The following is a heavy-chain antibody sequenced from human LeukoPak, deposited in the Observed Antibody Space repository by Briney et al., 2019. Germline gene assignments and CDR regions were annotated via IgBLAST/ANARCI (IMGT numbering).Heavy chain of an antibody. V-gene: IGHV4-4*07. CDR1: GGSITTFF. Sequence: SETLSLTCTVSGGSITTFFWNWIRQPAGKGLEWIGRIYTSGNTYYNPSLKSRLTMSVDTSRNQFSLNLTSVTAADTAVYYCARDLGSPKAFDIWGQGTLVTVSS. CDR3: ARDLGSPKAFDI. D-gene: IGHD6-13*01. J-gene: IGHJ3*02. CDR2: IYTSGNT.